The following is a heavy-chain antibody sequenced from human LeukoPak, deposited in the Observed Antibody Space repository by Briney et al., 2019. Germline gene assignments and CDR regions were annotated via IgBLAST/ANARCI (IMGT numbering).Heavy chain of an antibody. CDR2: INPNTGGT. J-gene: IGHJ3*02. V-gene: IGHV1-2*06. CDR3: ARVGDGLNDAFDM. Sequence: ASVKVSCKASGYTFTGYYMNWVRQAPGQGLEWLGRINPNTGGTNFARSFQGRVTMTRDASITTAYMELSRLRSDDTAVYYCARVGDGLNDAFDMWGQGTMVTVSS. D-gene: IGHD5-24*01. CDR1: GYTFTGYY.